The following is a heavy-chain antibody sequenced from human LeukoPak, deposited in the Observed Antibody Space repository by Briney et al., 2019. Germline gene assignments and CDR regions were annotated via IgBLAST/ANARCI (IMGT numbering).Heavy chain of an antibody. CDR2: IIPILGIA. Sequence: GASVKVSCKASGGTFSSYAISWVRQAPGQGLEWMGRIIPILGIANYAQKFQGRVTITADKSTSTAYMELSSLRSEDTAVYYCARDFGVYYDSSGYLNYWGQGTLVTVSS. V-gene: IGHV1-69*04. CDR3: ARDFGVYYDSSGYLNY. D-gene: IGHD3-22*01. J-gene: IGHJ4*02. CDR1: GGTFSSYA.